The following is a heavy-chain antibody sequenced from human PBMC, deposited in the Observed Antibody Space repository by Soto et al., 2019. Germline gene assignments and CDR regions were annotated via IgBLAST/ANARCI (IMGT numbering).Heavy chain of an antibody. Sequence: QVQLQESGPGLVKPSQTLSLTCTVSGGSISSGGYYWTWIRQHPGKGLEWMGYIYYSGSTYYNPSLKSRVTISVDTSKNQFSLNLSSVTAADTAVYYCARERGVAGDDYWGQGTLVTVSS. CDR1: GGSISSGGYY. CDR2: IYYSGST. CDR3: ARERGVAGDDY. J-gene: IGHJ4*02. V-gene: IGHV4-31*03. D-gene: IGHD6-19*01.